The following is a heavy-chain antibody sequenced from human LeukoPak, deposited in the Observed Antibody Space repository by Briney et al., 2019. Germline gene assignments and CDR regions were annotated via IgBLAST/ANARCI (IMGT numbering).Heavy chain of an antibody. CDR1: GYSFTGYY. CDR2: IYPNSGDT. V-gene: IGHV1-2*02. J-gene: IGHJ5*02. Sequence: ASVKVSCKTSGYSFTGYYMHWMRQAPGQGLEWMGWIYPNSGDTNYAQNFQGRVTMTRDTSINTAYTELSSLRSDDTAVYYCARGPLYCSSTDWLSNWFDPWGQGTLVTVSS. CDR3: ARGPLYCSSTDWLSNWFDP. D-gene: IGHD2-2*01.